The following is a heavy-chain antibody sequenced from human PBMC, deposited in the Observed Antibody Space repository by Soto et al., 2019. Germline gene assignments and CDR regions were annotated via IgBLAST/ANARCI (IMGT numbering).Heavy chain of an antibody. J-gene: IGHJ4*01. Sequence: QVQLQESGPGLVKPSGTLSLTCAVSGAYISNNNWWSWVRQSPGEGLERIGEIHHIGRLNYNPSLRSRVTISVDKSTNPFPLELTSVTAADTAVYYCTTNSVSALDYWGHGHLVTVSS. V-gene: IGHV4-4*02. CDR1: GAYISNNNW. CDR3: TTNSVSALDY. D-gene: IGHD4-4*01. CDR2: IHHIGRL.